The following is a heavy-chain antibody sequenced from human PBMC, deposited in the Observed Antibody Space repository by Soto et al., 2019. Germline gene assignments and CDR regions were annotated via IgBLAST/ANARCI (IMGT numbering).Heavy chain of an antibody. J-gene: IGHJ3*02. CDR3: AKDQGSIREEEDAFDI. CDR1: GFTFSNYY. D-gene: IGHD1-26*01. CDR2: ISSSGNNT. Sequence: GGSLRLSCAASGFTFSNYYMSWIRQSPGKGLEWVSSISSSGNNTYYADSVKGRFTISRDNSKNTLFLQMNSLRAEDTAVYYCAKDQGSIREEEDAFDIWGQGTMVTVSS. V-gene: IGHV3-23*01.